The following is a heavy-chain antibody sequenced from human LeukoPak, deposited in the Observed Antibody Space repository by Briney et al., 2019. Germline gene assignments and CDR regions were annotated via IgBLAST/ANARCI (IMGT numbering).Heavy chain of an antibody. CDR2: IGTAGDT. Sequence: GGSLRLSCAASGFTFSSYDMHWVRQATGKGLEWVSAIGTAGDTYYPGSVKGRFTISRDNAKNSLYLQMNSLRDEDTAVYYCARDSGFWRTNDAFDIWGQGTMVTVSS. J-gene: IGHJ3*02. V-gene: IGHV3-13*01. CDR1: GFTFSSYD. D-gene: IGHD3-3*01. CDR3: ARDSGFWRTNDAFDI.